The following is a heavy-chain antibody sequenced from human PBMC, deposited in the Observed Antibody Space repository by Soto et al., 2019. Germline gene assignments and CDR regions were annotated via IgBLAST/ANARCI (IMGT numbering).Heavy chain of an antibody. CDR2: ISYSGST. J-gene: IGHJ4*02. CDR1: GGSISSYY. V-gene: IGHV4-59*08. Sequence: QVQLQESGPGLVKPSETLSLTCTVSGGSISSYYWSWIRQPPGKGLEWIGYISYSGSTNYNPSLKSRVTISVDTSKNQFSLKLSSVTAADTAVYYCASLWGWSVDYWGQGTLVTVSS. D-gene: IGHD3-16*01. CDR3: ASLWGWSVDY.